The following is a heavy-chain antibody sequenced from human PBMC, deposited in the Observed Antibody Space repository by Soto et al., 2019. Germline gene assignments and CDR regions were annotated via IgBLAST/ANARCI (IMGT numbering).Heavy chain of an antibody. V-gene: IGHV5-51*01. D-gene: IGHD3-10*02. CDR3: ARSQLFGELTYGMDV. CDR1: GYSFTSYW. J-gene: IGHJ6*02. Sequence: GESLKISCKGSGYSFTSYWIGWVRQMPGKGLEWMGIIYPGDSDTRYSPSLQGQVTISADKSISTAYLQWSSLKASDTAMYYCARSQLFGELTYGMDVWGQGTTVTVAS. CDR2: IYPGDSDT.